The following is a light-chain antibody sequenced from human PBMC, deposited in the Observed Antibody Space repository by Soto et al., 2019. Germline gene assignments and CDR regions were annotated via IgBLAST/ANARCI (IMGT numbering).Light chain of an antibody. J-gene: IGLJ1*01. CDR2: DVA. V-gene: IGLV2-14*03. CDR1: SADVGTSYF. Sequence: QSALTQPASLSGSPGQSITISCTGISADVGTSYFVSWYQHHAGKAPRLILYDVADRPSGVSNRFSGSKSGDTASLTISGLQADDEADYFCSSYTRATLSVFGTGTKVTV. CDR3: SSYTRATLSV.